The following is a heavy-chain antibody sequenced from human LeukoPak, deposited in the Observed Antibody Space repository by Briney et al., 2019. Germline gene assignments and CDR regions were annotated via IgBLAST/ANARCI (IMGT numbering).Heavy chain of an antibody. CDR3: ARHRERRWGLNTGGYYFDY. V-gene: IGHV4-34*01. J-gene: IGHJ4*02. D-gene: IGHD4-23*01. CDR1: GDSISSYY. CDR2: INHSGST. Sequence: SETLSLTCTVSGDSISSYYWSWLRQPPGKGLEWIGEINHSGSTNYNPSLKSRVTISVDTSKNQFSLKLSSVTAADTAVYYCARHRERRWGLNTGGYYFDYWGQGTLVTVSS.